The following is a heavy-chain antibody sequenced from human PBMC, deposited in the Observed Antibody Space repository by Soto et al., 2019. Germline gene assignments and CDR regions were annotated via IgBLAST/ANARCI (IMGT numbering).Heavy chain of an antibody. CDR3: ANARCSSTSCYWVGWFDP. V-gene: IGHV3-23*01. J-gene: IGHJ5*02. CDR2: ISGSGGST. CDR1: GFTFSSYA. Sequence: GGSLRLSCAASGFTFSSYAMSWVRQAPGKGLEWVSAISGSGGSTYYADSVKGRFTISRDNSKNTLYLQTNSLRAEDTAVYYCANARCSSTSCYWVGWFDPWGQGTLVTVSS. D-gene: IGHD2-2*01.